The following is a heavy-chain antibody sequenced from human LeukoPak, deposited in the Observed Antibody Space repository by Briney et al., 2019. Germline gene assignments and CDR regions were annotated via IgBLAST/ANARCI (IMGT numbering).Heavy chain of an antibody. CDR2: ISSSSSYI. Sequence: GSLRLSCAASGFTFSSYSMNWVRQAPGKGLEWVSSISSSSSYIYYADSVKGRFTISRDNAKNSQYLQMNSLRAEDTAVYYCARETYSSGWTFFDYWGQGTLVTVSS. J-gene: IGHJ4*02. CDR1: GFTFSSYS. V-gene: IGHV3-21*01. CDR3: ARETYSSGWTFFDY. D-gene: IGHD6-19*01.